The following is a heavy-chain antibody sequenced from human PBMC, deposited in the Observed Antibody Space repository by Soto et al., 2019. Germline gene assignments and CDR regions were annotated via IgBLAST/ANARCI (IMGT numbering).Heavy chain of an antibody. J-gene: IGHJ4*02. D-gene: IGHD5-12*01. Sequence: QPGGSLRLSCAASGFSVSNNYMGWVRQAPGRGLEWVSLIYSSGSTFYADSVKGRCTISRDISENTLFLQMNSLRAEDTAVYYCARGGYNGRDPKRSFDDWGQGTLVTVSS. CDR1: GFSVSNNY. V-gene: IGHV3-53*01. CDR3: ARGGYNGRDPKRSFDD. CDR2: IYSSGST.